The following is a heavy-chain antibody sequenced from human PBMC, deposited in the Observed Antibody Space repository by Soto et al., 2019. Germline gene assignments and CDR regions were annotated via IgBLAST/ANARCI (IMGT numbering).Heavy chain of an antibody. V-gene: IGHV3-11*01. CDR3: ARDRASYYYTSGPYCFDY. CDR1: GFTFSDYY. J-gene: IGHJ4*02. Sequence: GGSLRLSCAASGFTFSDYYMSWIRQAPGKWLEWVSYISGSGDTIYYADSVKGRFTISRDNAKKSLYLQVNSLRAEDTAVYYCARDRASYYYTSGPYCFDYWGQGXLVTVYS. CDR2: ISGSGDTI. D-gene: IGHD3-10*01.